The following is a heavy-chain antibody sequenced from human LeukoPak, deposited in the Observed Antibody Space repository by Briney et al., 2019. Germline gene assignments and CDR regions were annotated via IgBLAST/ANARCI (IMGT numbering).Heavy chain of an antibody. CDR3: AKRRDVAAGGSGAFDY. J-gene: IGHJ4*02. V-gene: IGHV3-30*02. Sequence: GGPLRLSCAASGFTFSSYGMHWVRQAPGKGLEWVAFIRYDGSSQRYTDSVKGRFTISRDNSKNTVYLQMNSLRAEDTAVYYCAKRRDVAAGGSGAFDYRGQGSLVTVSS. CDR2: IRYDGSSQ. D-gene: IGHD6-13*01. CDR1: GFTFSSYG.